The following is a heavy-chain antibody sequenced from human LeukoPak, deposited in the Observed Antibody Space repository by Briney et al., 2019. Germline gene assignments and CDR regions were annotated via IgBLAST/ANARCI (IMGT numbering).Heavy chain of an antibody. CDR2: IYSGGST. J-gene: IGHJ4*02. Sequence: GGSLRLSCATSGFTVSSDSMSWVRQAPGKGLEWVSFIYSGGSTHYSDSVKGRFTISRDNSKNTLYLQMNSLRAEDTAVYYCARRAGAYSHPYDYWGQGTLVTVSS. CDR1: GFTVSSDS. CDR3: ARRAGAYSHPYDY. V-gene: IGHV3-53*01. D-gene: IGHD4/OR15-4a*01.